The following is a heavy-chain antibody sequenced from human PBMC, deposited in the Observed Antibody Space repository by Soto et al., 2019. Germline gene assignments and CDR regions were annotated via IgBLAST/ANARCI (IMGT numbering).Heavy chain of an antibody. CDR3: ARSMVRGLNADYYYGMDV. CDR2: INPNSGGT. V-gene: IGHV1-2*02. Sequence: ASVKVSCKASGYTFTGYYMHWVRQAPGQGLEWMGWINPNSGGTNYAQKFQGRVTITADESTSTAYVELSSLRSEDTAVYYCARSMVRGLNADYYYGMDVWGQGTLVTVSS. CDR1: GYTFTGYY. J-gene: IGHJ6*02. D-gene: IGHD3-10*01.